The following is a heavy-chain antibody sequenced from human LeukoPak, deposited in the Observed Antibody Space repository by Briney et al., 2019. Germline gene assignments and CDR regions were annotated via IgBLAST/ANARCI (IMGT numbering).Heavy chain of an antibody. CDR3: TTPPIAAAGIDYYYYYMDV. J-gene: IGHJ6*03. Sequence: GGSLRLSCAASGFTFSNAWMIWVRQAPGKGLEWVGRIKSKTDDGTTDYAAPVKGRFTISRDDSKNTLYLQMNSLKTEDTAVYYCTTPPIAAAGIDYYYYYMDVWGKGTTVTVSS. D-gene: IGHD6-13*01. CDR2: IKSKTDDGTT. V-gene: IGHV3-15*01. CDR1: GFTFSNAW.